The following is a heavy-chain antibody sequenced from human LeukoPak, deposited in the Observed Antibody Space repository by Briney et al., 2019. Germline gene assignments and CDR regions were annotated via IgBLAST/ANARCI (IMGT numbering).Heavy chain of an antibody. D-gene: IGHD6-19*01. CDR3: ARRGGWNFDF. CDR2: IHHSGGT. V-gene: IGHV4-34*01. J-gene: IGHJ4*02. Sequence: SETLSLPWAAFGGSFSGTTGTWFRHPPGKGLEWIGQIHHSGGTMYNPSLKSRVTISVDTSKNQFSLKLSFVTAADTAVYYCARRGGWNFDFWGQGTLVSVPS. CDR1: GGSFSGTT.